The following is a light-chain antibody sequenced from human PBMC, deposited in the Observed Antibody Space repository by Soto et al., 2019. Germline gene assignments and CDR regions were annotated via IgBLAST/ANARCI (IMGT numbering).Light chain of an antibody. J-gene: IGKJ1*01. Sequence: SKSPATLSVYPGDRVTLSCRASQSVSSNLAWYQQKPGQAPRLLIYGASTRATGIPARFSGSGSGTEFTLTISSLQSEDFAVYYCQQYNNWRTWTFGQGTKVDIK. V-gene: IGKV3-15*01. CDR2: GAS. CDR3: QQYNNWRTWT. CDR1: QSVSSN.